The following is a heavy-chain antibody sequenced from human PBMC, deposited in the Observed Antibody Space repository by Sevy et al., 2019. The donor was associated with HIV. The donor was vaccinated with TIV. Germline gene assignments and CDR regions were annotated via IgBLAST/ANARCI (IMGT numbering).Heavy chain of an antibody. CDR1: GYSFTSYW. J-gene: IGHJ3*02. V-gene: IGHV5-51*01. Sequence: GESLKISCKGSGYSFTSYWIGWVRQMPGKGLEWMGIIYPGDSDTRYSPSFQGQVTISADKSISTAYLQWSSLKASDTAMYYCARQSDIVVVPAANEAFDIWGQGTMVTVSS. CDR2: IYPGDSDT. CDR3: ARQSDIVVVPAANEAFDI. D-gene: IGHD2-2*01.